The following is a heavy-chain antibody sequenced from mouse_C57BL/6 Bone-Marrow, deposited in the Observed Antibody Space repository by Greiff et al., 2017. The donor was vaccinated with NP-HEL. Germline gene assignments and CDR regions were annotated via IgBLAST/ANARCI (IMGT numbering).Heavy chain of an antibody. V-gene: IGHV5-4*01. CDR2: ISDGGSYT. CDR1: GFTFSSYA. Sequence: EVQRVESGGGLVKPGGSLKLSCAASGFTFSSYAMSWVRQTPEKRLEWVATISDGGSYTYYPDNVKGRFTISRDNAKNNLYLQMSHLKSEDTAMYYCARERPSYYGSSYGAMDYWGQGTSVTVSS. D-gene: IGHD1-1*01. J-gene: IGHJ4*01. CDR3: ARERPSYYGSSYGAMDY.